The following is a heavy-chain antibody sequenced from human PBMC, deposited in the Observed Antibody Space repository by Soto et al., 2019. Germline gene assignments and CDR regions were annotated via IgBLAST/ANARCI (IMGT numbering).Heavy chain of an antibody. V-gene: IGHV1-69*12. D-gene: IGHD5-18*01. J-gene: IGHJ4*02. CDR1: GGTFSTYA. CDR2: IIPMFGTA. CDR3: ASGIQLWLRRINTGYSG. Sequence: QVQLVQSGAEVKKPESSVKVSCKAPGGTFSTYAISWVRQAPGQGLEWMGGIIPMFGTANYAQRFQDRVTITADESTNTVYMELSSLRSEETAVYFCASGIQLWLRRINTGYSGWGPGTLVTVSS.